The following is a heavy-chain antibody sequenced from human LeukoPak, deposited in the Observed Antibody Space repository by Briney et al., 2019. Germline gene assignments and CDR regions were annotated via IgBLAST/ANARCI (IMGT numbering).Heavy chain of an antibody. CDR1: GGSINSSSYY. CDR3: ARSSMCRGVTVDY. V-gene: IGHV4-39*01. Sequence: SETLSLTCTVSGGSINSSSYYWGWIRQPPGKALEWNGSIYHSGYTYYNPSLKSRVTISVDTSKNQFSLRLSSVTAADTAVYYCARSSMCRGVTVDYWGQGTLVTVSS. D-gene: IGHD3-10*01. J-gene: IGHJ4*02. CDR2: IYHSGYT.